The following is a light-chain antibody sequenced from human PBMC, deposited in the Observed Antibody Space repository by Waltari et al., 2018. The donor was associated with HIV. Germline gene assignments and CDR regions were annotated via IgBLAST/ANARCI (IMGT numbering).Light chain of an antibody. CDR3: VTWDNIMSVWV. J-gene: IGLJ3*02. V-gene: IGLV1-51*01. Sequence: QSVLTQPPSVSAAPGQTVTISCSGSSSNIGNNYVSWYQQVPGRAPKLLVYDKNWRPSGIRDRFSASKSGTSATLDITGLQPGDEAHYYCVTWDNIMSVWVFGGGTKLTVL. CDR2: DKN. CDR1: SSNIGNNY.